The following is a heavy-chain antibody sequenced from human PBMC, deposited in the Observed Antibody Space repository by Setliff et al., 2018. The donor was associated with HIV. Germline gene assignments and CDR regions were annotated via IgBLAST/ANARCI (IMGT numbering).Heavy chain of an antibody. V-gene: IGHV4-31*03. CDR3: ATGRLAAGGAFDM. CDR2: IYGGGST. Sequence: KPSETLSLTCTVSGGSVSSPNYYWTWIRQRPGKGLEWIGDIYGGGSTHYNPSLRGRVNISMDMSKNQFSLELNSVTAADTAMFYCATGRLAAGGAFDMWAQGTKVTVSS. CDR1: GGSVSSPNYY. D-gene: IGHD6-13*01. J-gene: IGHJ3*02.